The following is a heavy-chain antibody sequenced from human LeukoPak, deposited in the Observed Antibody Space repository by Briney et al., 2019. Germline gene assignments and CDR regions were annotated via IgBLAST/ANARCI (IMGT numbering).Heavy chain of an antibody. Sequence: NPSXTXXLTXTXXGGSISSYYXSWIRQPPGKGXEGVGYIYYSGSTNYNPSLKRRVTISVDTSKNQFSLKLSSVTAADTAVYYCARETPNTDAFDIWGQGTMVTVSS. V-gene: IGHV4-59*01. CDR1: GGSISSYY. J-gene: IGHJ3*02. CDR2: IYYSGST. CDR3: ARETPNTDAFDI.